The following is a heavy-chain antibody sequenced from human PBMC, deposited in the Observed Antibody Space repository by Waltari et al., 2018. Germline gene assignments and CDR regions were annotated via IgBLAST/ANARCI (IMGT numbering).Heavy chain of an antibody. V-gene: IGHV4-38-2*02. CDR2: IYHSGST. CDR1: GYSISSGYY. J-gene: IGHJ6*02. D-gene: IGHD3-10*01. Sequence: QVQLQESGPGLVKPSETLSLTCAVSGYSISSGYYWCWIRQPPGKGLEWIGIIYHSGSTYYHPSLKSRVTISVDTSKNQFSRKLSSVTAADTAVYYCARDELYGSGSYYYGMDVWGQGTTVTVSS. CDR3: ARDELYGSGSYYYGMDV.